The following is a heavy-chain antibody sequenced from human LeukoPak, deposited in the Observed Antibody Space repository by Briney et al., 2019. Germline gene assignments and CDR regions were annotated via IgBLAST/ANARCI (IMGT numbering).Heavy chain of an antibody. J-gene: IGHJ4*02. CDR1: GFTFSSYG. D-gene: IGHD4-17*01. CDR3: ARGQNDYGDYGLDY. Sequence: PGGSLRLSCAASGFTFSSYGMHWVRQAPGKGLEWVAVISYDGRNIFYADSVKGRFTISRDNSKSMLYLQLNSLRGEDTAVYCCARGQNDYGDYGLDYWGQGTLVTVSS. CDR2: ISYDGRNI. V-gene: IGHV3-30*19.